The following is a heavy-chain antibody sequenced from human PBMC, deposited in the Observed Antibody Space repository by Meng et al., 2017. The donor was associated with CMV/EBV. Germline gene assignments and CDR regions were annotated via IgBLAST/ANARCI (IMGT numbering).Heavy chain of an antibody. Sequence: GSLRLSCTVSGGSVSSGSYYWSWIRQPPGKGLEWIGYIYYSGSTNYNSSLKSRVTISVDTSKNQFSLKLSSVTAADTAVYYCARAATIFEYYGMDVWGQGTTVTVSS. J-gene: IGHJ6*02. CDR2: IYYSGST. D-gene: IGHD3-3*01. CDR3: ARAATIFEYYGMDV. V-gene: IGHV4-61*01. CDR1: GGSVSSGSYY.